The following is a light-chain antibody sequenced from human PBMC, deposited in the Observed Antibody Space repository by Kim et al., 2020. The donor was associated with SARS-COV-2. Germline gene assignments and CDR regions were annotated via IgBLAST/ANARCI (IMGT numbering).Light chain of an antibody. CDR1: SSNIGSNT. CDR3: AAWDDSLNGPAVV. V-gene: IGLV1-44*01. J-gene: IGLJ2*01. CDR2: SNN. Sequence: ELTQPPSASGTPGQRVTISCSGSSSNIGSNTVNWYQQLPGTAPKLLIYSNNQRPSGVPDRFSGSKSGTSASLAISGLQSEDEADYYCAAWDDSLNGPAVVFGGGTQLTVL.